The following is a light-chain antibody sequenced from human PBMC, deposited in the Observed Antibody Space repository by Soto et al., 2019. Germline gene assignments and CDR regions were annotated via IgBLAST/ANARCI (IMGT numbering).Light chain of an antibody. CDR1: QRVGSE. J-gene: IGKJ1*01. Sequence: GERATLSCSAAQRVGSELVWYQQKPGQAPSLVIYQAAISAAGSPARCSASGTGTDDTLTISDVQPEDFAVYYCHQRQSRPRTFGQGTKVDIK. CDR3: HQRQSRPRT. CDR2: QAA. V-gene: IGKV3-11*01.